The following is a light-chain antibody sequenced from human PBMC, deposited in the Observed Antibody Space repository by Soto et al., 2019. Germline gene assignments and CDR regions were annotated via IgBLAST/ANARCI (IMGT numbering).Light chain of an antibody. CDR3: SSYTPSTIL. Sequence: SALTQPASVSGSPGQSITISCTGTSSDIGGYNYVSWYQHHPGRAPKLMIYDVSNRPSGVSSRFSGSRSGNTASLTISGLQADDEADYYRSSYTPSTILFGGGTKVTV. CDR2: DVS. CDR1: SSDIGGYNY. J-gene: IGLJ2*01. V-gene: IGLV2-14*03.